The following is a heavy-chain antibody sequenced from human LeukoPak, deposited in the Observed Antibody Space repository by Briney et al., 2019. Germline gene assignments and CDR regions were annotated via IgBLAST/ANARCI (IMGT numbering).Heavy chain of an antibody. D-gene: IGHD4-17*01. CDR3: AKDVPEIYGDYLLDY. Sequence: GGSLRLSFAASGLTFSDYYMTWIRQAPGKGLEWISYISNSGSVIYYADSVKGRFTISRDNAKNSLYLQMNSLRAEDTAVYYCAKDVPEIYGDYLLDYWGQGTLVTVSS. J-gene: IGHJ4*02. V-gene: IGHV3-11*01. CDR1: GLTFSDYY. CDR2: ISNSGSVI.